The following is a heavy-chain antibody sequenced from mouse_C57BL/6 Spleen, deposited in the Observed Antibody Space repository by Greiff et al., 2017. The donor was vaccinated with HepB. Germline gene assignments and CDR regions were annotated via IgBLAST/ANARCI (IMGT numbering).Heavy chain of an antibody. D-gene: IGHD1-1*01. CDR3: ARGGATVVDPAWFAY. CDR2: INPNNGGT. V-gene: IGHV1-22*01. J-gene: IGHJ3*01. CDR1: GYTFTDYN. Sequence: VQLQQSGPELVKPGASVKMSCKASGYTFTDYNMHWVKQSHGKSLEWIGYINPNNGGTSYNQKFKGKATLTVNKSSSTAYMELRSLTSEDSAVYYCARGGATVVDPAWFAYWGQGTLVTVSA.